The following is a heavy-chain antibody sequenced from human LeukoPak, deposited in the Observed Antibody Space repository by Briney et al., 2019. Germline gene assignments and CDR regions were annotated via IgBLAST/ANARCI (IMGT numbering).Heavy chain of an antibody. D-gene: IGHD3-3*01. V-gene: IGHV3-48*01. Sequence: GGSLRLSCAASGFTFSSYSMNWVRQAPGKGLEWVSYISSSSSTIYYADSVKGRFTISRDNAKNSLYLQMNSLRAEDTAVYYCATYYDFWSGYSRSYYFDYWGQGTLVTVSS. CDR2: ISSSSSTI. CDR1: GFTFSSYS. CDR3: ATYYDFWSGYSRSYYFDY. J-gene: IGHJ4*02.